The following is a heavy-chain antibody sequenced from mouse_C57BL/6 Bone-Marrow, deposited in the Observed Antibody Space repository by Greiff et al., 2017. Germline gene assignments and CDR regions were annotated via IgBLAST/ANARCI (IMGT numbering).Heavy chain of an antibody. CDR1: GYTFTDYY. D-gene: IGHD2-5*01. J-gene: IGHJ4*01. CDR3: ARADYSNPNAMDY. V-gene: IGHV1-19*01. CDR2: INPYNGGT. Sequence: EVQLQQSGPVLVKPGASVKMSCKASGYTFTDYYMNWVKQSHGNGLEWIGVINPYNGGTSYNQKFKGKATLTVDKSSSTAYMELNSLTSEDSAVYYCARADYSNPNAMDYWGQGTSVTVSS.